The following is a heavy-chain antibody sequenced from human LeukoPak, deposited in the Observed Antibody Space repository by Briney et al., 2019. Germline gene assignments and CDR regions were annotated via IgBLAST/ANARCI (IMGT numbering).Heavy chain of an antibody. D-gene: IGHD6-19*01. V-gene: IGHV3-7*01. J-gene: IGHJ4*02. CDR1: GFTFTTYW. Sequence: GGSLRLSCAASGFTFTTYWMSWVRQAPGKGLEWVANMKPDGSEIFYVDSVKGRFTISRDNAMNTLYLQMNSLRAEDTAVYYCARGFDNLGSGWYSYWGQGTLVTVSS. CDR3: ARGFDNLGSGWYSY. CDR2: MKPDGSEI.